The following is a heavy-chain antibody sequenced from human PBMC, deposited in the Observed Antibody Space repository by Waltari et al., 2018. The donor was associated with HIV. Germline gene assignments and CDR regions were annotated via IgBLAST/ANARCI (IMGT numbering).Heavy chain of an antibody. CDR3: ARAPSAAGTGGGCWFDP. J-gene: IGHJ5*02. Sequence: QVQLQQWGAGLLKPSETLSLTCAVYGGSFSGYYWSWIRTPPGKGLEWIGEINHSGSTNYNPSLKSRVTISVDTSKNQFSLKLSSVTAADTAVYYCARAPSAAGTGGGCWFDPWGQGTLVTVSS. D-gene: IGHD6-13*01. CDR2: INHSGST. V-gene: IGHV4-34*01. CDR1: GGSFSGYY.